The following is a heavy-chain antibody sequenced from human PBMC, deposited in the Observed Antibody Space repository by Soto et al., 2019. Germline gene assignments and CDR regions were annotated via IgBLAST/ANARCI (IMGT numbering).Heavy chain of an antibody. CDR3: ARDLGSYYVKYYFDY. CDR2: IWYDGSNK. J-gene: IGHJ4*02. D-gene: IGHD1-26*01. V-gene: IGHV3-33*01. Sequence: ESGGGVVQPGRSLRLSCAASGFTFSSYGMHWVRQAPGKGLEWVAVIWYDGSNKYYADSVKGRFTISRDNSKNTLYLQMNSLRAEDTAVYYCARDLGSYYVKYYFDYWGQGTLVTVSS. CDR1: GFTFSSYG.